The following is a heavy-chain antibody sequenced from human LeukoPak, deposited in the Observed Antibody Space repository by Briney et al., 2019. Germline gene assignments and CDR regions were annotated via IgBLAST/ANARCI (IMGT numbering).Heavy chain of an antibody. CDR1: GFTFSSHS. CDR2: ISSSSSYI. J-gene: IGHJ4*02. V-gene: IGHV3-21*01. Sequence: NAGGSLRLSCAASGFTFSSHSMNWVRQAPGKGLEWVSSISSSSSYIYYADSVKGRFTISRDNAKNSLYLQMNSLRAEDTAVYYCARSAGRDGYNRPEWGQGTLVTVSS. D-gene: IGHD5-24*01. CDR3: ARSAGRDGYNRPE.